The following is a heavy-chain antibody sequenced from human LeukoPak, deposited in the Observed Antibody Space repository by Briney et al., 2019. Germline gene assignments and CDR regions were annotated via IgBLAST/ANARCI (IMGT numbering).Heavy chain of an antibody. CDR1: GFTFSSYA. V-gene: IGHV3-23*01. CDR2: ISGSGGST. D-gene: IGHD6-13*01. Sequence: GGSLRLSCAASGFTFSSYAMSWVRQAPGKGLEWVSAISGSGGSTYYADSVKGRFTISRDNSKNTLYRQMNSLRAEDTAVYYCARKSTAARLDDYWGQGTLVTVSS. J-gene: IGHJ4*02. CDR3: ARKSTAARLDDY.